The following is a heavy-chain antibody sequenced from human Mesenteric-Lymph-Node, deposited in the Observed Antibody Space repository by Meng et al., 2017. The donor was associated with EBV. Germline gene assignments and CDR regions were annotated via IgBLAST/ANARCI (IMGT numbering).Heavy chain of an antibody. V-gene: IGHV1-69*01. J-gene: IGHJ4*02. Sequence: QVQVVQSGAEVKKPGASVTVSCKASGGTFSSYAISWVRQAPGQGLEWMGGIIPIFSTANYAQKLQGRVTITADESTSTAYMELNSLRSEDTAVYYCATYYYDSSAYFDWGQGTLVTVSS. CDR2: IIPIFSTA. CDR1: GGTFSSYA. CDR3: ATYYYDSSAYFD. D-gene: IGHD3-22*01.